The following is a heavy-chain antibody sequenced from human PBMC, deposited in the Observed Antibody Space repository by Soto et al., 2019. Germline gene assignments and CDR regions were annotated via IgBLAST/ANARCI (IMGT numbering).Heavy chain of an antibody. J-gene: IGHJ6*02. CDR3: ASQNMPCSGRPGHYYGMDG. CDR1: GHTFTSYD. V-gene: IGHV1-8*01. Sequence: GASVKVSCKASGHTFTSYDINWVRQATGQGLEWMGWMNPNSGNTGYAQKFQGRVTMTRNTSISTAYMELSSLRSEDTAVYYCASQNMPCSGRPGHYYGMDGWGPGNLVTV. D-gene: IGHD2-15*01. CDR2: MNPNSGNT.